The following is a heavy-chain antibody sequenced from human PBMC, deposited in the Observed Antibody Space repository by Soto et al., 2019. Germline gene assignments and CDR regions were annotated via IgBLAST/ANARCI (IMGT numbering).Heavy chain of an antibody. J-gene: IGHJ5*02. CDR2: IYYSGST. D-gene: IGHD5-18*01. CDR3: ASTRYSYGLGWFDP. Sequence: SETLSLTCTVSGGSISSSSYYWGWIRQPPGKGLEWIGSIYYSGSTYYNPSLKSRVTISVDTSKNQFSLKLSSVTAADTAVYYCASTRYSYGLGWFDPWGQGTLVTVSS. CDR1: GGSISSSSYY. V-gene: IGHV4-39*01.